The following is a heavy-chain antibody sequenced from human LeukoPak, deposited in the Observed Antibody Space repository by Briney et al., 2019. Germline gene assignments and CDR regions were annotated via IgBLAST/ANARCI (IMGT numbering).Heavy chain of an antibody. D-gene: IGHD6-19*01. J-gene: IGHJ4*02. CDR3: VKDLLRIAVAGTSDY. CDR2: ISYDGSNK. V-gene: IGHV3-30*18. CDR1: GFTFSNYG. Sequence: GGSLRLSCAASGFTFSNYGMHWVRQAPGKGLEWVTLISYDGSNKYYADSVKGRFTISRDNSKNTLYLQMSSLRAEDTAVYYCVKDLLRIAVAGTSDYWGQGTLVTVSS.